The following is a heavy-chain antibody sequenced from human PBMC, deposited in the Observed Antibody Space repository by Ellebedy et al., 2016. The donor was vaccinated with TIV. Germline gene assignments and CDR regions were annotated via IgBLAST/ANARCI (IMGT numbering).Heavy chain of an antibody. Sequence: MPSDTLSLTCTVSGYSISSDYYWGWIRQPPGKGLEWLGTIFHDGNTYYNPSLKSRVTISVDTSKNQFSLKLTSVTASDTAVYYCARVVRRGANDHWGRGTLVTVSS. J-gene: IGHJ4*02. CDR3: ARVVRRGANDH. V-gene: IGHV4-38-2*02. CDR1: GYSISSDYY. D-gene: IGHD2-8*01. CDR2: IFHDGNT.